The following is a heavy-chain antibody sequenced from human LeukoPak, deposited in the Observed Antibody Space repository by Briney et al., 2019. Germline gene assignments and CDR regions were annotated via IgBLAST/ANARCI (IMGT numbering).Heavy chain of an antibody. J-gene: IGHJ4*02. Sequence: SETLSLTCAVYGGSFSGYYWSWIRQPPGKGLEWIGEINHSGSTNYNPSLKSRVTISVDTSKNQFSLKLSSVTAADTAVYYCARGLDRSGIMDHFDYWGQGTLVTVSS. CDR2: INHSGST. V-gene: IGHV4-34*01. D-gene: IGHD3-10*01. CDR1: GGSFSGYY. CDR3: ARGLDRSGIMDHFDY.